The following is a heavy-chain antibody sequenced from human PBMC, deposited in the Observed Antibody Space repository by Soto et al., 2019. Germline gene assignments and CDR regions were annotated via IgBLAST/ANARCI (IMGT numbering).Heavy chain of an antibody. V-gene: IGHV4-59*12. CDR1: GGSIRSYY. J-gene: IGHJ4*02. Sequence: PXXTLSLTFRVSGGSIRSYYWRWILQPPGKGLEWIGSIYHSGSTYYNPSLKSRVTISVDRSKNQFSLKLSSVTAADTAVYYCARGMTTVTTLDYWGQGTLVTVSS. CDR3: ARGMTTVTTLDY. CDR2: IYHSGST. D-gene: IGHD4-4*01.